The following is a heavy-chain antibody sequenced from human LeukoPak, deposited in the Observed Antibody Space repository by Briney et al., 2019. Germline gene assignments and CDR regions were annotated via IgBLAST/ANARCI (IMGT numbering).Heavy chain of an antibody. V-gene: IGHV3-21*01. CDR1: GFTFSSYS. Sequence: GGSLRLSWAASGFTFSSYSMTSVRQAPGKGLEWVSSISISSSYIYHAYSVKGRFTISSDNAKNSLYLQMNSLRAEETAVDYCAKDYSSSWSDTFDIWGQGTMVTVSS. D-gene: IGHD6-13*01. CDR2: ISISSSYI. CDR3: AKDYSSSWSDTFDI. J-gene: IGHJ3*02.